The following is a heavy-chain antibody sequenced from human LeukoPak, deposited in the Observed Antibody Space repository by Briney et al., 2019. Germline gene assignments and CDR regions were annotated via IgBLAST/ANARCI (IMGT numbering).Heavy chain of an antibody. CDR3: AREYCSSTSCLYDY. CDR1: GFTFSSYS. CDR2: ISSSSSTI. V-gene: IGHV3-48*01. D-gene: IGHD2-2*01. Sequence: GGSLRLSCAASGFTFSSYSMNWVRQAPGKGLEWVSYISSSSSTIYYADSVKGRFTISRDKAKNSLYLLMNSLRAEDTAVYYCAREYCSSTSCLYDYWGQGTLVTDSS. J-gene: IGHJ4*02.